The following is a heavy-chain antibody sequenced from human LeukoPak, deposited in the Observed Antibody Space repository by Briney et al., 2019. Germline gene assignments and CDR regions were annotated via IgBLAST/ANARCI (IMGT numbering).Heavy chain of an antibody. Sequence: SETLSLTCTVSGGSISSGSYYWSWIRQPAGKGLEWIGRIYTSGSTKYNPSLKSRVTMSVDTSKNQFSLKLSSVTAADTAVHYCARDRVGATLDYWGQGTLVTVSS. D-gene: IGHD1-26*01. V-gene: IGHV4-61*02. J-gene: IGHJ4*02. CDR2: IYTSGST. CDR1: GGSISSGSYY. CDR3: ARDRVGATLDY.